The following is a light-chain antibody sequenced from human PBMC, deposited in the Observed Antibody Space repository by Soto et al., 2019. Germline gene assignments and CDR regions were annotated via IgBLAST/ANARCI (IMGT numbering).Light chain of an antibody. CDR1: SSNIGSYN. J-gene: IGLJ1*01. V-gene: IGLV1-47*01. Sequence: QSVLTQPPSASETPGQRVTISCSGSSSNIGSYNVYWYQQLPGTAPKLLIYRNDQRPSGVPDRFSGSKSGTSASLAISGLRSEDEADYYCAAWDDSLRGYVFGTGTKVTVL. CDR3: AAWDDSLRGYV. CDR2: RND.